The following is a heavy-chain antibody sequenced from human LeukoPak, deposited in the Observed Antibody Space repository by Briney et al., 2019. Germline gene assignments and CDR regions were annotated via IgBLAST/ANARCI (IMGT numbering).Heavy chain of an antibody. V-gene: IGHV4-39*01. CDR3: ARRFSVRWQGGRWFDP. J-gene: IGHJ5*02. CDR1: GGSISSSSYY. D-gene: IGHD4-23*01. Sequence: SETLSPTCTVFGGSISSSSYYWGWIPPPPGEGLGWVGKIYYSGSTYYNPSLKSRVTISVDTSKNQFSLKLSSVTAADTAVYYCARRFSVRWQGGRWFDPWGQGTLVTVSS. CDR2: IYYSGST.